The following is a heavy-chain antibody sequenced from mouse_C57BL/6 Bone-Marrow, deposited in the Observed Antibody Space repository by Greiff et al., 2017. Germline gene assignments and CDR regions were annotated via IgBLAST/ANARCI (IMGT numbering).Heavy chain of an antibody. CDR1: GYTFTSYW. J-gene: IGHJ3*01. CDR3: ARDIYYGYDDWVAY. CDR2: IYPGSGST. V-gene: IGHV1-55*01. D-gene: IGHD2-2*01. Sequence: QVQLQQPGAELVKPGASVKMSCKASGYTFTSYWITWVKQRPGQGLEWIGDIYPGSGSTNYNEKFKSKATLTADTSSSTAYMQLSSLTSEDSAGYYCARDIYYGYDDWVAYWGQGTLVTVSA.